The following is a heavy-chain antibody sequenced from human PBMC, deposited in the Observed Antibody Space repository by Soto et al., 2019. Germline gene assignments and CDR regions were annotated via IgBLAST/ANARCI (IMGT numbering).Heavy chain of an antibody. J-gene: IGHJ6*02. CDR3: ARVRWLALYYDYYGMDV. CDR2: ISAYNGNT. V-gene: IGHV1-18*04. CDR1: GYTFTSYG. D-gene: IGHD6-19*01. Sequence: QVQLVQSGAEVKKPGASVKVSCKASGYTFTSYGISWVRQAPGQGLEWMGWISAYNGNTNYAQKLQGRVTMTTDTSTSTAYMELRSLRSDDTAVYYCARVRWLALYYDYYGMDVWGQGTTVTVSS.